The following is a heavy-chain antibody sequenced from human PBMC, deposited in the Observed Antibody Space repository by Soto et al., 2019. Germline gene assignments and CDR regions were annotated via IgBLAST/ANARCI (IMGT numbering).Heavy chain of an antibody. CDR2: IYHSGST. CDR3: ARPIVVAPVYYAMDV. D-gene: IGHD3-22*01. V-gene: IGHV4-30-2*01. J-gene: IGHJ6*02. Sequence: SESLSLTCAVSGVSISSDGYSWSWIRQPPGKGLEWIGYIYHSGSTYYNPSLKSRATMSIDRSKNQFSLKLSSVTAADTAVYYCARPIVVAPVYYAMDVWGQGTTVTVSS. CDR1: GVSISSDGYS.